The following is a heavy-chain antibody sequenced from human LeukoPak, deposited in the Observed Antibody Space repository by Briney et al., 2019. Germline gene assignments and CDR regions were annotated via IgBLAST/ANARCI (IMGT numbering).Heavy chain of an antibody. Sequence: GGSLRLSCAASGFTFSSYEMNWVRQAPGKGLEWVSYISSSGSTIYYADSVKGRFTISRDNAKNSLYLQMNSLRAEDMAVYYCARDFQTVGRGLGDYWGQGTLVTVSS. D-gene: IGHD3-10*01. V-gene: IGHV3-48*03. CDR1: GFTFSSYE. J-gene: IGHJ4*02. CDR2: ISSSGSTI. CDR3: ARDFQTVGRGLGDY.